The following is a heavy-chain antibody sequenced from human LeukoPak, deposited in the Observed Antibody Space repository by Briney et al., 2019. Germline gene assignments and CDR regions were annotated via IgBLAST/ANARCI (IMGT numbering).Heavy chain of an antibody. CDR1: GGSISSYY. V-gene: IGHV4-4*07. Sequence: SETLSLTCTVSGGSISSYYWSWLRQPAGKGLEWIGRIYTSGSPNYDPSLKSRVTMSVDTSKIQFSLKLSAVTAADTAVYYCAREEMVRAYAFDIWGQGTMATVSS. CDR3: AREEMVRAYAFDI. CDR2: IYTSGSP. J-gene: IGHJ3*02. D-gene: IGHD3-10*01.